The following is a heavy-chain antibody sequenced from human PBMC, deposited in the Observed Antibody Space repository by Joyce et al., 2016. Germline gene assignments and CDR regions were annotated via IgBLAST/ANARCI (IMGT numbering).Heavy chain of an antibody. V-gene: IGHV3-33*01. D-gene: IGHD4-17*01. J-gene: IGHJ4*02. Sequence: QVQLVESGGGAVQPGRSLRLSCEASGFTFNTYGMHWVRQAPGKGLEWVAFIWFDGSNKYYAESVKGRFTISRDNSNDKLWLQMSSVRADDTAVYYCARDQDYGDLHPEYWGQGTLVTVSS. CDR1: GFTFNTYG. CDR3: ARDQDYGDLHPEY. CDR2: IWFDGSNK.